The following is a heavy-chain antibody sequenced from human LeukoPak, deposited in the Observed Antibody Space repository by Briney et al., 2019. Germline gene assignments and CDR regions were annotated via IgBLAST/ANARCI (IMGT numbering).Heavy chain of an antibody. V-gene: IGHV3-20*04. CDR2: INWNGGST. CDR3: ARDRSIYYDSSAYP. Sequence: GGSLRLSCAASRFTFDDYGMSWVRQAPGKGLEWVSGINWNGGSTGYADSVKGRFTISRDNAKNSLYLQMNSLRAEDTALYYCARDRSIYYDSSAYPWGQGTLVTVSS. J-gene: IGHJ5*02. CDR1: RFTFDDYG. D-gene: IGHD3-22*01.